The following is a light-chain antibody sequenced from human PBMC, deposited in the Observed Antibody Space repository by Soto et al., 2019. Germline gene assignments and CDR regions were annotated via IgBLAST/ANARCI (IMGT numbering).Light chain of an antibody. CDR2: SNN. V-gene: IGLV1-44*01. CDR1: SSNIGSNT. Sequence: QTVVTQPPSASGTPGQRVTISCSGSSSNIGSNTVNWYQQLPGTAPTLLIYSNNQRPSGVPDRFSGSKSGTSASLAVNGLQSGDEADYYCAAWDDSLNGPLFGGGTQLTVL. CDR3: AAWDDSLNGPL. J-gene: IGLJ3*02.